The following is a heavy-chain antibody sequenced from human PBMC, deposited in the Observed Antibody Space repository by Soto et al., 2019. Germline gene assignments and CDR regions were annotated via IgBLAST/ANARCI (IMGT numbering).Heavy chain of an antibody. CDR3: ARHPVVVAADDY. D-gene: IGHD2-15*01. CDR1: GYSFTSYW. J-gene: IGHJ4*02. Sequence: PVGSLKISCNGSGYSFTSYWISWVRQMPGKGLEWMGRIDPSDSYTNYSPSFQGHVTISADKSISTAYLQWSSLKASDTTMYYCARHPVVVAADDYWGQGTLVIVSS. CDR2: IDPSDSYT. V-gene: IGHV5-10-1*01.